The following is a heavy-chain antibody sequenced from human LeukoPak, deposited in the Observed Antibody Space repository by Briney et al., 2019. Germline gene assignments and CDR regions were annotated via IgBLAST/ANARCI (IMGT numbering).Heavy chain of an antibody. CDR2: IYHSGTT. Sequence: SETLSLTCTVSGGSIITNNYHWGWIRQPPGKGLEWIGTIYHSGTTYYDPSLRSRVTISVDTSNNQFSLKLTSVTAADTATYYCTQNIGGYSHVYYVDVWGKGTTVTVSS. J-gene: IGHJ6*03. V-gene: IGHV4-39*07. CDR1: GGSIITNNYH. D-gene: IGHD5-18*01. CDR3: TQNIGGYSHVYYVDV.